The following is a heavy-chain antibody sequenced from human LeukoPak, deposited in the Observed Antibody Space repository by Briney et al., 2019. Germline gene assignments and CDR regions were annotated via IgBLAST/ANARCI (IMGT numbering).Heavy chain of an antibody. J-gene: IGHJ3*02. CDR2: INPNSGGT. V-gene: IGHV1-2*02. CDR3: ARGGVPYYYDSPNAFDI. CDR1: GYTFTNYY. Sequence: ASVKVSCKASGYTFTNYYIHWVRQAPGQGLEWMGWINPNSGGTNYAQKFQGRVTMTRDTSISTAYMELSRLRSDDTAVYYCARGGVPYYYDSPNAFDIWGQGTMVTVSS. D-gene: IGHD3-22*01.